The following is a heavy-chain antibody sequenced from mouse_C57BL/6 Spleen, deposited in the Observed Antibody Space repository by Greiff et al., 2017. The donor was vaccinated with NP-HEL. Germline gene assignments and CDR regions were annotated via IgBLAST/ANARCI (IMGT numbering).Heavy chain of an antibody. D-gene: IGHD1-1*01. CDR3: AVYSSYEGWYFDV. J-gene: IGHJ1*03. CDR2: IDPANGNT. CDR1: GFNIKNTY. V-gene: IGHV14-3*01. Sequence: EVQLQESVAELVRPGASVKLSCTASGFNIKNTYMHWVKQRPEQGLEWIGRIDPANGNTKYAPKFQGKATITADTSSNTAYLQLSSLTSEDTAIYYCAVYSSYEGWYFDVWGTGTTVTVSS.